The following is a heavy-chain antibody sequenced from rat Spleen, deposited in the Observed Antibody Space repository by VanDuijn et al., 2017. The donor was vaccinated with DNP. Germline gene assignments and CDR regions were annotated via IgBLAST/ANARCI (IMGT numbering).Heavy chain of an antibody. CDR1: GYSITSNY. CDR2: ISYSGST. CDR3: TRGDILRSFDY. V-gene: IGHV3-1*01. J-gene: IGHJ2*01. D-gene: IGHD1-6*01. Sequence: EVQLQESGPGLVKPSQSLSLTCSVTGYSITSNYWGWIRKFPGNKMEWIGQISYSGSTSYNPSLKSRISITRDTSKNQFFLQVNSVTTDDTATYYCTRGDILRSFDYWGQGVMVTVS.